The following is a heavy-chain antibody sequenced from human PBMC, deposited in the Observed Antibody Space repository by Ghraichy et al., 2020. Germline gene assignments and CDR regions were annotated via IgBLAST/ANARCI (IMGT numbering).Heavy chain of an antibody. CDR1: GFTFSSYA. CDR2: ISGSGGST. Sequence: GESLNISCAASGFTFSSYAMSWVRQAPGKGLEWVSAISGSGGSTYYADSVKGRFTISRDNSKNTLYLQMNSLRAEDTAVYYCAKAGFWSGYYRSDYYYGMDVWGQGTTVTVSS. J-gene: IGHJ6*02. CDR3: AKAGFWSGYYRSDYYYGMDV. V-gene: IGHV3-23*01. D-gene: IGHD3-3*01.